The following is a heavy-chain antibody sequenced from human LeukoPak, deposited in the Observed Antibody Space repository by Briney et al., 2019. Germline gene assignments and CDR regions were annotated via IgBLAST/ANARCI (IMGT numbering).Heavy chain of an antibody. CDR3: AREGVIGDGYNFFDY. J-gene: IGHJ4*02. CDR1: GYTFIGYY. Sequence: ASVKVSCKASGYTFIGYYMRWVRQAPGQGLEWMGWINPHSGGTNSEQNFQGRVTMSRDTSISTVYMELSRLRSDDTALYYCAREGVIGDGYNFFDYWGQGTLVTVSS. CDR2: INPHSGGT. D-gene: IGHD5-24*01. V-gene: IGHV1-2*02.